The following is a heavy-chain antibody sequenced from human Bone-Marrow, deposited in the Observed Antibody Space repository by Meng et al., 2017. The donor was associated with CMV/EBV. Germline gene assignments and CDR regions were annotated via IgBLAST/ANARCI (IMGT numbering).Heavy chain of an antibody. D-gene: IGHD3-10*01. J-gene: IGHJ6*02. Sequence: GSLRLSCTVSGGSISSYYWSWIRQPPGKGLEWIGYIYYSGSTNYNPSLKSRVTISVDTSKNQFSLKLSSVTAADTAVYYCARVPGSGSYPRRYYYYYGMDVWGQGTTVTGSS. V-gene: IGHV4-59*01. CDR1: GGSISSYY. CDR2: IYYSGST. CDR3: ARVPGSGSYPRRYYYYYGMDV.